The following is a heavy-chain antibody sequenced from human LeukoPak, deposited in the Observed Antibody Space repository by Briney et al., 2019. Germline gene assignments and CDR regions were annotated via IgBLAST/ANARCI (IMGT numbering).Heavy chain of an antibody. V-gene: IGHV3-21*05. D-gene: IGHD4-17*01. CDR3: AREWSVTTTTNAFDI. J-gene: IGHJ3*02. CDR2: INSSSSYI. Sequence: GGSLRLSCTASGFTFSSYSMNWVRQAPGKGLEWVSNINSSSSYIYYVDSVKGRFTISRDNAKNSLYLQMNSLRAEDTAVYYCAREWSVTTTTNAFDIWGQGTMVTVSS. CDR1: GFTFSSYS.